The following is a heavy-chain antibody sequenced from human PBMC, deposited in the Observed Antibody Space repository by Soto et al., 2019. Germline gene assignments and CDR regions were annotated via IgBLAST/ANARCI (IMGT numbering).Heavy chain of an antibody. Sequence: QVQLQESGPGLLKASETLSLTCSVSGGSISTFYWSWIRQPPGKGLEWIGYISYSGSTNYNPSLKCRLTISLDTSKNLSVRKVSSLTAADTAVYFWARHVRRLGSSYGYSYQYWGQGTLVTVSS. J-gene: IGHJ4*02. CDR2: ISYSGST. V-gene: IGHV4-59*08. CDR1: GGSISTFY. CDR3: ARHVRRLGSSYGYSYQY. D-gene: IGHD5-18*01.